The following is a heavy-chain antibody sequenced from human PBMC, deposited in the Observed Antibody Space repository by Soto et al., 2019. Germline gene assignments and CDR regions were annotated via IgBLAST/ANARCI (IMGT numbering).Heavy chain of an antibody. CDR3: TTDSYYYDSSGYYNWFDP. V-gene: IGHV3-15*01. Sequence: GGSLRLSCAASGFTFSNAWMSWVRQAPGKGLEWVGRIKSKTEGGTTDYAAPVKGRFTISRDDSKNTLYLQMISLKTEDTAVYYCTTDSYYYDSSGYYNWFDPWGQGTLVTVSS. CDR2: IKSKTEGGTT. D-gene: IGHD3-22*01. CDR1: GFTFSNAW. J-gene: IGHJ5*02.